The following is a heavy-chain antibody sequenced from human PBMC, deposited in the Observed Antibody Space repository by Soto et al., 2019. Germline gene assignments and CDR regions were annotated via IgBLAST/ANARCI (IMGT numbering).Heavy chain of an antibody. CDR2: FDPEDGET. V-gene: IGHV1-24*01. Sequence: AASVKVSCKVSGYTLTELSMHWVRQAPGKGLEWMGGFDPEDGETIYAQKFQGRVTMTEDTSTDTAYMELSSLRSEDTAVYYCATDLYYYDSESGPNYWGQGTLVTVSS. CDR3: ATDLYYYDSESGPNY. D-gene: IGHD3-22*01. CDR1: GYTLTELS. J-gene: IGHJ4*02.